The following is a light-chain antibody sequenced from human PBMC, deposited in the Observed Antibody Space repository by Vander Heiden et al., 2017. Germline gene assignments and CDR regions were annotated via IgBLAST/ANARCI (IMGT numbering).Light chain of an antibody. CDR1: QGISSA. J-gene: IGKJ2*01. Sequence: AIQLTQSPSSLSASVGDRVTITCRASQGISSALAWYQQKPGQAPKLLIFDASTLESGVPSRFSGSGSGTDFTLTISSLQPEDFATYYCQQVSSYFNDFGQGTKMEIK. CDR2: DAS. V-gene: IGKV1-13*02. CDR3: QQVSSYFND.